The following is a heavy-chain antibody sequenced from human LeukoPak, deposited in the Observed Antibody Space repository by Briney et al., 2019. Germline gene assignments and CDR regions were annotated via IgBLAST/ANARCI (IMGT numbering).Heavy chain of an antibody. CDR2: ITGSGGST. CDR3: AKGNYHDSFSYLYYFDY. D-gene: IGHD3-22*01. CDR1: GFTFSTYA. Sequence: AGGSLRLSCAASGFTFSTYAMSWVRQAPGKGLEWVSAITGSGGSTYYADSVKGRFTISRDNSKNTLYLQMKSLRVEDTAVYYCAKGNYHDSFSYLYYFDYWGQGTLVTVSS. V-gene: IGHV3-23*01. J-gene: IGHJ4*02.